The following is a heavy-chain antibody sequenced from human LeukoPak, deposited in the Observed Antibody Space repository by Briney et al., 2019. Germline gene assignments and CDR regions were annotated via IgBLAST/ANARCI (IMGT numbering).Heavy chain of an antibody. CDR3: AREAAMVRTTIFDY. CDR1: GGSISSGGYY. Sequence: SETLSLTCTVSGGSISSGGYYWRWIRQHPGTGLEWIGYIYYSGSTYYNPSLKSRVTISVDTSKNQFSLKLSSVTAADTAVYYCAREAAMVRTTIFDYWGQGTLVTVSS. D-gene: IGHD5-18*01. J-gene: IGHJ4*02. V-gene: IGHV4-31*03. CDR2: IYYSGST.